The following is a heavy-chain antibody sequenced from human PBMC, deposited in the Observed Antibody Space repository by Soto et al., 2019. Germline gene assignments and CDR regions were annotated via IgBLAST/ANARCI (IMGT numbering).Heavy chain of an antibody. D-gene: IGHD6-19*01. CDR1: GYSFTAYC. CDR3: ARSSVTYSDFDY. Sequence: QVHLVQSGAEVKKSGASVKVSCEASGYSFTAYCVHWVRQAPGQGLEWMGWINPNSGGTNYAQRFKGRVAMTTDTSTNTAYMELNSLKSDDTALYFCARSSVTYSDFDYWGQGTQVTVSS. CDR2: INPNSGGT. J-gene: IGHJ4*01. V-gene: IGHV1-2*02.